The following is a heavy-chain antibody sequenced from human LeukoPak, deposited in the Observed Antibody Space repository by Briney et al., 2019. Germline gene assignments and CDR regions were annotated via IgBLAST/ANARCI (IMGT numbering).Heavy chain of an antibody. V-gene: IGHV3-74*01. Sequence: GGSLRLSCAASGFTFSSYWMHWVRQAPGNGLVWVSRINSDGSSTSYADSVKGRFTISRDNAKNTLYLQMNSLRDEDTAVYYCARGGPLRYFDWFPDYWGQGTLVTVSS. D-gene: IGHD3-9*01. CDR3: ARGGPLRYFDWFPDY. CDR1: GFTFSSYW. CDR2: INSDGSST. J-gene: IGHJ4*02.